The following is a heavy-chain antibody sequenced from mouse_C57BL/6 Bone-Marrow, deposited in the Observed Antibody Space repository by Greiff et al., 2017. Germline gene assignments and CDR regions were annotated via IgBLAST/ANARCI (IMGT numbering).Heavy chain of an antibody. CDR1: GYTFTSYW. D-gene: IGHD2-12*01. V-gene: IGHV1-61*01. Sequence: VQLQQPGAELVRPGSSVKLSCKASGYTFTSYWMDWVKQRPGQGLEWIGNIYPSDSETHYNQKFKDKATLTVDKSSSTAYMQLSSLTAEDSAVYYCARSAAYYSDCYAMDYWGQGTSVTVSS. CDR2: IYPSDSET. CDR3: ARSAAYYSDCYAMDY. J-gene: IGHJ4*01.